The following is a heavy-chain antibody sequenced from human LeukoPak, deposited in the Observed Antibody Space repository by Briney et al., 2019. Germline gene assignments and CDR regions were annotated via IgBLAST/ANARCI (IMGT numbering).Heavy chain of an antibody. J-gene: IGHJ4*02. CDR1: GFTFSSYA. V-gene: IGHV3-23*01. Sequence: GGSLRLSCAASGFTFSSYAMSWVRQAPGKGLEWVSAISGSGGSTYYADSAKGRFTISRDNSKNTLYLQMNSLRAEDTAVYYCAKSRFPAATSVLRYYGYWGQGTLVTVSS. CDR2: ISGSGGST. D-gene: IGHD3-9*01. CDR3: AKSRFPAATSVLRYYGY.